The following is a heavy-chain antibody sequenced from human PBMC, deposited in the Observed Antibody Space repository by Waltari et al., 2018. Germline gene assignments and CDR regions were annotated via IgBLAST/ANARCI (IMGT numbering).Heavy chain of an antibody. CDR3: ASSSALKVDDY. V-gene: IGHV1-69*14. D-gene: IGHD2-15*01. CDR1: GGTCSSYA. Sequence: QVQLVQSGAEVKKPGSSVNVSCKASGGTCSSYAIRWGRQSPGQGLEWMGGISPIVGTANYAQKFQGRVTITADKSTSTAYMELSSLRSEDTAVYYCASSSALKVDDYWGQGTLVTVSS. CDR2: ISPIVGTA. J-gene: IGHJ4*02.